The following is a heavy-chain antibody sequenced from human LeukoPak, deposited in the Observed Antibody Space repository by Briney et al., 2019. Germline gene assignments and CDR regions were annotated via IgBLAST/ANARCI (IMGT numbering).Heavy chain of an antibody. CDR1: GGTFSSYA. Sequence: SVKVSCKASGGTFSSYAISWVRQAPGQGLEWMGGIIPIFGTANYAQKFQGRVTITTDESTSTAYMELSSLRSEDTAVYYCASSGYGWFDPWGQGTLVTVSS. CDR2: IIPIFGTA. J-gene: IGHJ5*02. CDR3: ASSGYGWFDP. V-gene: IGHV1-69*05. D-gene: IGHD5-18*01.